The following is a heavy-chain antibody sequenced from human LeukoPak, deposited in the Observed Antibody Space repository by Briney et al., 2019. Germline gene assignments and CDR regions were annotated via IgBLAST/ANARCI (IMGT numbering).Heavy chain of an antibody. CDR3: AREVSEGFDF. CDR1: GFTFNNYA. Sequence: PGGSLRLPCAASGFTFNNYAMNWVRQAPGKGLEWVSSFGTRSTSIYHAGSVKGRFAISRDNAKNSLYLQMNSLRAEDTALYYCAREVSEGFDFWGQGTLVTVSS. CDR2: FGTRSTSI. V-gene: IGHV3-21*01. J-gene: IGHJ4*02. D-gene: IGHD3-22*01.